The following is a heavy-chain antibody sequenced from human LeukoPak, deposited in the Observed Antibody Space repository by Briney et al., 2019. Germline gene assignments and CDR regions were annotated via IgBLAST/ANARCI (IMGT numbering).Heavy chain of an antibody. V-gene: IGHV4-4*07. CDR2: IYTSGST. Sequence: PSETLSLTCTVSGGSISSYYWSWIRQPAGKGLEWIGRIYTSGSTNYNPSLKSRVTMSVDTSKNQFSLKLSSVTAADTAVYYCVRDHRYSGYDSYFDYWGQGTLVTVSS. CDR3: VRDHRYSGYDSYFDY. J-gene: IGHJ4*02. D-gene: IGHD5-12*01. CDR1: GGSISSYY.